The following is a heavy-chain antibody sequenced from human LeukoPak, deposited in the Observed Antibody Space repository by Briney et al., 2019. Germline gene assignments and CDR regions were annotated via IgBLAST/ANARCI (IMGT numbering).Heavy chain of an antibody. D-gene: IGHD6-19*01. CDR1: GYTFTSYY. Sequence: ASVKVSCTASGYTFTSYYMHWVRQAPGQGLEWMGIINPSGGSTSYAQKFQGRVTMTRDTSTSTVYMELSSLRSEDTAVYYCARTPPVAGHFGYWGQGTLVTVSS. CDR2: INPSGGST. CDR3: ARTPPVAGHFGY. V-gene: IGHV1-46*01. J-gene: IGHJ4*02.